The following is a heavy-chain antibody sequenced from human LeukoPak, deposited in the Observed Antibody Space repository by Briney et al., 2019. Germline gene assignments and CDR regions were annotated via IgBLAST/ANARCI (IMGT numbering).Heavy chain of an antibody. V-gene: IGHV1-69*08. J-gene: IGHJ4*02. CDR1: GDTFSSNT. D-gene: IGHD5-24*01. Sequence: GASVKVSCETSGDTFSSNTLSWIRQAPGQGLEWMGRIIPLLDRTDYAQKFQGRVTITADESTTTAYMELSSLRFEDTAFYYCAREKGRDGYNGFDYWGQGTLVTVSS. CDR2: IIPLLDRT. CDR3: AREKGRDGYNGFDY.